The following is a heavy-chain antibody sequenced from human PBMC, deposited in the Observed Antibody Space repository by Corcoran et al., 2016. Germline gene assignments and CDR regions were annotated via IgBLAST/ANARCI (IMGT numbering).Heavy chain of an antibody. CDR2: INPSGGST. J-gene: IGHJ3*02. CDR1: GYTFTSYY. Sequence: QVQLVQSGAEVKKPGASVKVSCKASGYTFTSYYMHWVRQAPGQGLEWMGIINPSGGSTSYAQKFQGRVTMTRDTSTSTVYMELSSLRSEDTAGYYCARDLGGGYSRATHDDAFDIWGQGTMVTVSS. V-gene: IGHV1-46*01. CDR3: ARDLGGGYSRATHDDAFDI. D-gene: IGHD5-18*01.